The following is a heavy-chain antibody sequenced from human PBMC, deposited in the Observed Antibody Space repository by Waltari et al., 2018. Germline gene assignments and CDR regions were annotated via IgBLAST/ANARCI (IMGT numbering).Heavy chain of an antibody. CDR3: ARDGYIGRAGY. CDR2: IYSDGNT. J-gene: IGHJ4*02. D-gene: IGHD5-12*01. Sequence: EVQLVESGGGRVQPGGSLRLTCAASGVAVSTSYMSWVRQAPGMGLEWVSVIYSDGNTYYADSVKGRFTISRDSSKNTLFLQMNSLRVEDTAVYYCARDGYIGRAGYWGQGALVTVSS. CDR1: GVAVSTSY. V-gene: IGHV3-66*01.